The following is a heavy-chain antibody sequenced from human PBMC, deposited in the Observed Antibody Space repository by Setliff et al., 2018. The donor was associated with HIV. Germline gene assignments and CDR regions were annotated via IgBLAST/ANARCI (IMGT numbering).Heavy chain of an antibody. CDR1: GGSFSDYY. V-gene: IGHV4-34*01. CDR3: ARDRRSIFGVDTKNWFDP. D-gene: IGHD3-3*01. CDR2: INHSGST. Sequence: SETLSLTCAVYGGSFSDYYWSWIRQPPGKGLEWIGEINHSGSTNYNASLKSRVIISGDTSKKQFSLRLSSVTVADTAVYYCARDRRSIFGVDTKNWFDPWGQGTLVTVSS. J-gene: IGHJ5*02.